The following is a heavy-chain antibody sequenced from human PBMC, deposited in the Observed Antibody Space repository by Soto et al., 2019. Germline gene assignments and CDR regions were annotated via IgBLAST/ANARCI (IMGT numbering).Heavy chain of an antibody. CDR3: ARGRGAAGTDSVQYYGMDV. CDR2: ISSSSSYI. J-gene: IGHJ6*02. CDR1: GFTFSSYS. Sequence: EVQLVESGGGLGKPGGSLRLSCAASGFTFSSYSMNWVRQAPGKGLEWVSSISSSSSYIYYADSVKGRFTISRDNAKNSLYLQMNSLRAEDTAVYYCARGRGAAGTDSVQYYGMDVWGQGTTVTVSS. V-gene: IGHV3-21*01. D-gene: IGHD6-13*01.